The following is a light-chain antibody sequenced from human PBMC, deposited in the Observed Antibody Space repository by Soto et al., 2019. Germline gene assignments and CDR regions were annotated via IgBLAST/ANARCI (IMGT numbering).Light chain of an antibody. CDR2: DAS. V-gene: IGKV3-11*01. Sequence: EIVLTQSPGTLSLSPGERATLSCRASQSVSSSYLAWYQHKPGQAPRLLIFDASQRATGIPARFRGSGSGTDFTLSISSLEPEDFAVYYCQQRSSWPLVTFGPGTKVDNK. CDR1: QSVSSSY. CDR3: QQRSSWPLVT. J-gene: IGKJ3*01.